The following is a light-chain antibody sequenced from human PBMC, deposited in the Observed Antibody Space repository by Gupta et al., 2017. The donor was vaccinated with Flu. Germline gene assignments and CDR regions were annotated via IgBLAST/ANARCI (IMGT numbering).Light chain of an antibody. J-gene: IGKJ4*01. Sequence: DLPKEGQPPQLLIYEVSNRFSGVPDRIRGSGSGTAFTLRISGVEAEDAGIYYCLQSIQFPYTFGGGTKVVIK. V-gene: IGKV2D-29*01. CDR3: LQSIQFPYT. CDR2: EVS.